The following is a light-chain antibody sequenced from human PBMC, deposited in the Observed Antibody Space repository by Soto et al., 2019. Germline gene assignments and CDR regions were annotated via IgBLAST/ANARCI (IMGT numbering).Light chain of an antibody. J-gene: IGKJ1*01. CDR2: AAS. V-gene: IGKV1-27*01. Sequence: DIQMTQSPSSLSASVGDRVTITCRASQGISNYLAWYQQKPGKVPKLLIYAASTLQSGVPSRFSGSGSGTDFTITISSLQPEDVATYYCQKYNSAPAFDQATKVGIK. CDR1: QGISNY. CDR3: QKYNSAPA.